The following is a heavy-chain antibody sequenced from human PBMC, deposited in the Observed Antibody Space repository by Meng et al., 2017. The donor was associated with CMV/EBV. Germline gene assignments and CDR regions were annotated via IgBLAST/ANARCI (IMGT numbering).Heavy chain of an antibody. V-gene: IGHV1-18*01. D-gene: IGHD2-2*01. J-gene: IGHJ6*02. CDR1: GYTFTSYG. Sequence: ASVKVSCKASGYTFTSYGISWVRQAPGQGLEWMGWISAYNGNTNYAQKLQGRLTMTTDTSTSTSYMVLRSLRSDATAVYYCARYHGHYYYCMDVWGQGTTVTVSS. CDR3: ARYHGHYYYCMDV. CDR2: ISAYNGNT.